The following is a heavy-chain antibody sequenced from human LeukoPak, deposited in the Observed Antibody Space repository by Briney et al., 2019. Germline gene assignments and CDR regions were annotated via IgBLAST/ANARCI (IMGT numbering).Heavy chain of an antibody. D-gene: IGHD4-11*01. CDR1: GFTFSSYW. Sequence: GSLRLSCATSGFTFSSYWMSWVRQAPGKGLEWVSAISGSGGSTYYADSVKGRFTISRDNSKNTLYLQMNSLRAEDTAVYYCAKDLSSKLYYFDYWGQGTLVTVSS. J-gene: IGHJ4*02. CDR2: ISGSGGST. CDR3: AKDLSSKLYYFDY. V-gene: IGHV3-23*01.